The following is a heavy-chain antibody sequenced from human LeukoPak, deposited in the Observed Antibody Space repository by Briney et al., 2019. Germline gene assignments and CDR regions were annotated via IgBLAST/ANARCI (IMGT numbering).Heavy chain of an antibody. CDR1: GFTFSSYS. V-gene: IGHV3-21*01. D-gene: IGHD3-10*01. CDR3: ARDSHTELLWFGELSVDAFDI. J-gene: IGHJ3*02. Sequence: GGSLRLSCAASGFTFSSYSMNWVRQAPGKGLEWVSSISSSSSYIYYADSVKGRFIISRDNAKNSLYLQMNSLRAEDTAVYYCARDSHTELLWFGELSVDAFDIWGQGTMVTVSS. CDR2: ISSSSSYI.